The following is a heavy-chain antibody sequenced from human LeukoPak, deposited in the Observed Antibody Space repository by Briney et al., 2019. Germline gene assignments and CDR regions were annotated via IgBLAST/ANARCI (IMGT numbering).Heavy chain of an antibody. CDR3: ASGAAAGMGYYYYGMDV. CDR1: GFTFSSYG. J-gene: IGHJ6*02. D-gene: IGHD6-13*01. V-gene: IGHV3-30*03. Sequence: GGSLRLSCAASGFTFSSYGMHWVRQAPGKGLEWVAVISYDGSNKYYADSVKGRFTISRDNSKNTLYLQMNSLRAEDTAVYYCASGAAAGMGYYYYGMDVWGQGTTVTVSS. CDR2: ISYDGSNK.